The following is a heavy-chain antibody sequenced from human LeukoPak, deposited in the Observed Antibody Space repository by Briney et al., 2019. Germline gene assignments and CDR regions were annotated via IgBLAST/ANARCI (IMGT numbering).Heavy chain of an antibody. CDR3: AKATGTLGN. D-gene: IGHD1-1*01. V-gene: IGHV3-23*01. J-gene: IGHJ4*02. Sequence: PGGSLRLSCAASGFTFSSYWMSWVRQAPGKGLEWVSTISNSDGSTYYADSVKGRFTISRDNPKNTLYLQMNSLAAEDTAMYYCAKATGTLGNWGQGTLVTVSS. CDR1: GFTFSSYW. CDR2: ISNSDGST.